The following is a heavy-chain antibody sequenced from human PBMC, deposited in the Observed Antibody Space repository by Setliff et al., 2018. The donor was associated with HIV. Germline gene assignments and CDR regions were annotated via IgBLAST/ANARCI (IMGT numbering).Heavy chain of an antibody. Sequence: SVKVSCKASGGSFTTYALNWVRQAFGQGLEWMGGIIPVVGTPHYAQKFQGRVTMTTGESSTIAYMELSSLTSEDTAVYYCVIDEGITLRILDQNGIDVWGQGTTVTVSS. J-gene: IGHJ6*02. V-gene: IGHV1-69*05. CDR2: IIPVVGTP. D-gene: IGHD3-3*01. CDR3: VIDEGITLRILDQNGIDV. CDR1: GGSFTTYA.